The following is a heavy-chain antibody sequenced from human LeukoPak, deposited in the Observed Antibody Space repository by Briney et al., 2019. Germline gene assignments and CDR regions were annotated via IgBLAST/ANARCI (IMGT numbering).Heavy chain of an antibody. J-gene: IGHJ3*02. CDR2: IYYSGST. D-gene: IGHD3-10*01. V-gene: IGHV4-39*07. CDR1: GGSISSSSYY. CDR3: ARDTGAGPRFGELSITHRAFDI. Sequence: SETLSLTCTVSGGSISSSSYYWGWIRRPPGKGLEWIGSIYYSGSTYYNPSLKSRVTISVDTSKNQFSLKLSSVTAADTAVYYCARDTGAGPRFGELSITHRAFDIWGQGTMVTVSS.